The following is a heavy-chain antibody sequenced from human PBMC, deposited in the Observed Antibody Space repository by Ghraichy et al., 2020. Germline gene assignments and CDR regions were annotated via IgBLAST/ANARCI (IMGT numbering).Heavy chain of an antibody. J-gene: IGHJ6*02. Sequence: SETLSLTCTVSGGSISSYYWSWIRQPPGKGLEWIGYIYYSGSTNYNPSLKSRVTISVDTSKNQFSLKLSSVTAADTAVYYCARVPSVAARPGLSYYYGMDVWGQGTTVTVSS. CDR2: IYYSGST. D-gene: IGHD6-6*01. CDR1: GGSISSYY. CDR3: ARVPSVAARPGLSYYYGMDV. V-gene: IGHV4-59*01.